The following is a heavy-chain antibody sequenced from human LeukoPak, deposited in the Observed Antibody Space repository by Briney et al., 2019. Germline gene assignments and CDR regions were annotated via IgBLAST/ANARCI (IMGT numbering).Heavy chain of an antibody. CDR2: THTSGST. CDR1: AGSITSYY. D-gene: IGHD6-13*01. Sequence: SETLSLTCTVSAGSITSYYCSWIRQPDGKGLEWIGHTHTSGSTNNNTTLKSRVTMSVDTSKNQFSLKLSSVTAADTPVYYGTTVTGFSSIWPFDYWGQGTLVTVSS. J-gene: IGHJ4*02. CDR3: TTVTGFSSIWPFDY. V-gene: IGHV4-4*07.